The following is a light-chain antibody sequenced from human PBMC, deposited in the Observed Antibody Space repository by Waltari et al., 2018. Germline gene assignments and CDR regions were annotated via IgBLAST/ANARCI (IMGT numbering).Light chain of an antibody. CDR2: YDD. CDR1: NSNLGGNE. J-gene: IGLJ2*01. Sequence: QSVLTQPPSVSEAPGQRVTIPCSGSNSNLGGNEVNWYQQLPGKSPKLLVYYDDLLPSGVSDRFSGSKSGTSAYLAISGLQSDDESYYYCSTWDDSLSGPVFGGGTKVTVL. V-gene: IGLV1-36*01. CDR3: STWDDSLSGPV.